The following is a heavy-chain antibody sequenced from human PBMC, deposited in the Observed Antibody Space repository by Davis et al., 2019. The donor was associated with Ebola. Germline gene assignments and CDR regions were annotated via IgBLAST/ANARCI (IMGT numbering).Heavy chain of an antibody. Sequence: PGGSLTPSCAASGLNLRTHWMSWVRQAPGKGLEWVANIKQDGSETYHVDSVRGRFTTSRDNANNSLYLQMNSLRADDTAVYYCARSFSGYFDLWGRGTLVTVSS. CDR2: IKQDGSET. J-gene: IGHJ2*01. CDR3: ARSFSGYFDL. CDR1: GLNLRTHW. D-gene: IGHD1-14*01. V-gene: IGHV3-7*03.